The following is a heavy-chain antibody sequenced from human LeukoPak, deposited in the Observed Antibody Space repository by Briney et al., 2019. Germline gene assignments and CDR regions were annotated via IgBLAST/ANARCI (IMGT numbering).Heavy chain of an antibody. D-gene: IGHD5-18*01. CDR3: ARDRYSYGYYYYYYMDV. J-gene: IGHJ6*03. Sequence: ASVKVSCKASGYTFTSYAMNWVRQAPGQGLEWMGWINTNTGNPTYAQGFTGRFVFSLDTSVSTAYLQISSLKAEDTAVYYCARDRYSYGYYYYYYMDVWGKGTTVTVSS. CDR1: GYTFTSYA. CDR2: INTNTGNP. V-gene: IGHV7-4-1*02.